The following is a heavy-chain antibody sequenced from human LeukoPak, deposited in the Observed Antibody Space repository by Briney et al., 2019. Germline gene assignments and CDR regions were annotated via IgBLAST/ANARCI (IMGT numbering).Heavy chain of an antibody. CDR3: ARNSGLGELFSPFDY. J-gene: IGHJ4*02. V-gene: IGHV1-18*01. D-gene: IGHD3-10*01. Sequence: GASEKVSCKAAGYTFTSYGNSWKRQAHGQGLEWKGWISAYNGNTIYPQKLQGRVTMTTDTSTSTAYMELRSLRSDDTAVYYCARNSGLGELFSPFDYWGQGTLVTVSS. CDR2: ISAYNGNT. CDR1: GYTFTSYG.